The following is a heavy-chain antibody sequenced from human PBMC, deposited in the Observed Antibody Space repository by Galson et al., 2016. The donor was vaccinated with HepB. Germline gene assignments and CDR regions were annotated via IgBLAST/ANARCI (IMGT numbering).Heavy chain of an antibody. CDR2: TYYRSQWYN. CDR3: ARAYCGGDCYTDGALDI. V-gene: IGHV6-1*01. D-gene: IGHD2-21*02. Sequence: CAISGDSVSSNSAAWNWIRQSPSRGLEWLGRTYYRSQWYNEYALSVRNRITINPDTSKNHFSPQLNSVAPEDTAVYFCARAYCGGDCYTDGALDIWGQGTMVTVSS. J-gene: IGHJ3*02. CDR1: GDSVSSNSAA.